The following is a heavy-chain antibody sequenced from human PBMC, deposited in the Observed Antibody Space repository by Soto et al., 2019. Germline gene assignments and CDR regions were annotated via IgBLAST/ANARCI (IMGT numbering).Heavy chain of an antibody. CDR2: IYYSGST. CDR1: GGSISSSSYY. CDR3: ATPAAGNLHVDYYYGMDV. D-gene: IGHD6-13*01. J-gene: IGHJ6*02. Sequence: PSETLSLTCTVSGGSISSSSYYWGWIRQPPGKGLEWIGSIYYSGSTYYNPSLKSRVTISVDTSKNQFSLKLSSVTAADTAVYYCATPAAGNLHVDYYYGMDVRGQRTTVTVSS. V-gene: IGHV4-39*01.